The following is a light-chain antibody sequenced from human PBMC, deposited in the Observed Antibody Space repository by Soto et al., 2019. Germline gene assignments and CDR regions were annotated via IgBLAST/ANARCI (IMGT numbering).Light chain of an antibody. J-gene: IGKJ2*01. CDR2: GAS. V-gene: IGKV3-15*01. CDR1: QNIGSN. Sequence: EVVMTQSPATLSASPGGRVILSCRASQNIGSNLAWYQQRPGQAPRLLMYGASTRATETPARFSGSGSATDFTLTISSLQSEDFAVYYCQQYNNWPPYTFGQGTKVDIK. CDR3: QQYNNWPPYT.